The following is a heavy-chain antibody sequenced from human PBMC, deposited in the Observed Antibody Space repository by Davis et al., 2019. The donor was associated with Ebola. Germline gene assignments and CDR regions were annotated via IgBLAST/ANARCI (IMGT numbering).Heavy chain of an antibody. J-gene: IGHJ3*02. CDR2: INAGNGNT. D-gene: IGHD6-19*01. CDR3: ARSLLEQLGSIAVAKVWYAFDI. V-gene: IGHV1-3*01. Sequence: AASVKVSCKASGYTFTSYAMHWVRQAPGQRLEWMGWINAGNGNTKYSQKFQGRVTITRDTSASTAYMELSSLRSEDTAVYYCARSLLEQLGSIAVAKVWYAFDIWGQGTMVTVSS. CDR1: GYTFTSYA.